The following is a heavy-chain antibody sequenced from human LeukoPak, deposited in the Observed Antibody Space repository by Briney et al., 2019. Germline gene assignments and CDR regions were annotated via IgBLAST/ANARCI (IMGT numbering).Heavy chain of an antibody. CDR3: AKEELGRGYFDY. Sequence: GGSLRLSCAASASTFSGYGMSWVRQAPGKGLEWVSGISGSGSSTYYADSVKGRFTISRDNSKNTLYLQMNSLRAEDTAVYYCAKEELGRGYFDYWGQGTLVTVSS. V-gene: IGHV3-23*01. CDR1: ASTFSGYG. D-gene: IGHD1-26*01. J-gene: IGHJ4*02. CDR2: ISGSGSST.